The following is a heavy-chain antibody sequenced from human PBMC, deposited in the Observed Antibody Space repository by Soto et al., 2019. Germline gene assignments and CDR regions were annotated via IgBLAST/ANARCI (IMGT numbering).Heavy chain of an antibody. CDR3: AKMGGGSPTGYYYYGMDV. Sequence: GGSLRLSCAASGFTFSSYAMSWVRQAPGKGLEWVSAISGSCGSTYYADSVKGRFTISRDNSKNTLYLQMNSLRAEDTAVYYCAKMGGGSPTGYYYYGMDVWGQGTTVTVSS. J-gene: IGHJ6*02. CDR2: ISGSCGST. V-gene: IGHV3-23*01. CDR1: GFTFSSYA. D-gene: IGHD1-26*01.